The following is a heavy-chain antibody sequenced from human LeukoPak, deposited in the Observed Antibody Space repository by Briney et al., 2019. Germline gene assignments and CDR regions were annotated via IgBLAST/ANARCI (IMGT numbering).Heavy chain of an antibody. CDR2: IRGSGGST. J-gene: IGHJ4*02. D-gene: IGHD3-3*01. Sequence: GGSLRLSCAASGFTFSSYAMSWVRQAPGKGLEWVSAIRGSGGSTYYADSVKGRFTISRDNSKNTLYLQMNSLRAEDTAVYYCAKASPITIFGVVNLFDYWGQGTLVTVSS. CDR1: GFTFSSYA. CDR3: AKASPITIFGVVNLFDY. V-gene: IGHV3-23*01.